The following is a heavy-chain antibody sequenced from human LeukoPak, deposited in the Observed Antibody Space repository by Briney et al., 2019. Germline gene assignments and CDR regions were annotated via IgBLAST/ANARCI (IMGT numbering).Heavy chain of an antibody. J-gene: IGHJ4*02. CDR1: GGSISSSSYH. CDR3: ARNSAPSSGHYYVGLIDY. V-gene: IGHV4-39*07. CDR2: IYYSGST. Sequence: KPSETLSLTCTVSGGSISSSSYHWGWIRQPPGKGLEWIGSIYYSGSTYYKASLKSRVNISVHTSKNQFSLKLSSVTAADTAVYYCARNSAPSSGHYYVGLIDYWGQGTLVTVSS. D-gene: IGHD3-22*01.